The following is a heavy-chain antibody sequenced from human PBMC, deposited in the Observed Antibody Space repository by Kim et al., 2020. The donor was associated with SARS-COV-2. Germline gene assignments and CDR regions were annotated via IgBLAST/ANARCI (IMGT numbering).Heavy chain of an antibody. CDR3: ARLAQYSGYNVFDY. Sequence: SETLSLTCSVSGGSISRYDWSWIRQSPGKGLEWIGYMYNGGTTNYNPALKSRVTMSEDTSKNQFSLNLASVTAADTAVYYCARLAQYSGYNVFDYWGQG. CDR2: MYNGGTT. CDR1: GGSISRYD. J-gene: IGHJ4*02. V-gene: IGHV4-59*13. D-gene: IGHD5-12*01.